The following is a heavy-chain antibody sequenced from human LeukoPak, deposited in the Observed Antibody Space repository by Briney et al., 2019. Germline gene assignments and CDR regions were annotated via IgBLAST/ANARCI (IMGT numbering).Heavy chain of an antibody. CDR3: AGERFSGYYYDSSGYSHDY. J-gene: IGHJ4*02. V-gene: IGHV3-33*01. D-gene: IGHD3-22*01. CDR1: GFTFSSYG. Sequence: GGSLRLSCAASGFTFSSYGMHWVRQAPGKGLEWVAVIWYDGSNKYYADSVKGRFTISRDNSKNTLYLQMNSLRAEDTAVYYCAGERFSGYYYDSSGYSHDYWGQGTLVTVSS. CDR2: IWYDGSNK.